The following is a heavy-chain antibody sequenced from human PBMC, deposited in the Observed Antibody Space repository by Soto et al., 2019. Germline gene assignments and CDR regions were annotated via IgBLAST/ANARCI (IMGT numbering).Heavy chain of an antibody. CDR3: ARSDTSMVTGDY. V-gene: IGHV1-69*01. CDR1: GGTFSSYA. J-gene: IGHJ4*02. CDR2: IIPIFGTA. Sequence: QVQLVQSGAEVKKPGSSVKVSCKASGGTFSSYAISWVRQAPGQGLEWMGGIIPIFGTANYAQKFQGRVTITADDSTRTAEMERRRLVSEDTAVYYCARSDTSMVTGDYWGQGTLVTVSS. D-gene: IGHD5-18*01.